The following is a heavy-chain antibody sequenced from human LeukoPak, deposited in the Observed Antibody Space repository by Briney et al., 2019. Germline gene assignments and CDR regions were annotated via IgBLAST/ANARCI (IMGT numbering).Heavy chain of an antibody. CDR3: ARYYGDYSDFDY. J-gene: IGHJ4*02. D-gene: IGHD4-17*01. CDR1: GGTFSSYA. V-gene: IGHV1-69*13. CDR2: IIPIFGTA. Sequence: ASVKVSCKASGGTFSSYAISWVRQAPGQGLEWMGGIIPIFGTANYAQKFQGRVTITADESTSTAYMELSSLRSEDTAVYYCARYYGDYSDFDYWGQGTLVTVSS.